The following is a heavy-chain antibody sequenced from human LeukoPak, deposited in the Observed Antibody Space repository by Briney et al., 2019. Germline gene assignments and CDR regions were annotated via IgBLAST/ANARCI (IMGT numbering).Heavy chain of an antibody. V-gene: IGHV4-4*07. D-gene: IGHD6-19*01. J-gene: IGHJ4*02. CDR2: IYTSGST. CDR3: ARQCCPAVAGTFFDY. Sequence: PSETLSLTCTVSGGSISSYYWSWIRQPAGKGLEWIGRIYTSGSTNYNPSLKSRVTMSVDTSRNQFSLKLNSVTAADTAVYYCARQCCPAVAGTFFDYWGQGTPVTVSS. CDR1: GGSISSYY.